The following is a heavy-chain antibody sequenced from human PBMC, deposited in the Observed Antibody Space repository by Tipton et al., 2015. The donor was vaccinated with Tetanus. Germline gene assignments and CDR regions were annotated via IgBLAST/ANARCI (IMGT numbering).Heavy chain of an antibody. J-gene: IGHJ4*02. CDR2: VYYNGNT. CDR3: AREVPSAGLFDS. D-gene: IGHD2-2*01. V-gene: IGHV4-61*08. Sequence: TLSLTCTVSGGSVRSGDYSWNWIRQPPGKGLEWIGYVYYNGNTHYNPALKSRVTISVDTSKNQFSLKLSSVTAADTAIYYCAREVPSAGLFDSWGQGTLVTVSS. CDR1: GGSVRSGDYS.